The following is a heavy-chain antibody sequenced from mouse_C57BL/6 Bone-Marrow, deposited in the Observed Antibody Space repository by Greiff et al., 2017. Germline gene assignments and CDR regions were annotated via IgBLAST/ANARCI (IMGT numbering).Heavy chain of an antibody. V-gene: IGHV1-62-2*01. CDR1: GYTFTEYT. CDR2: FYPGSGSI. Sequence: QVQLKESGAELVKPGASVKLSCKASGYTFTEYTIHWVKQRSGQGLEWIGWFYPGSGSIKYNEKFKDKATLTADKSSSTVDMELSRLTSEDSAVYFCARHEASYYYGSSPYFDYWGQGTTLTVSS. J-gene: IGHJ2*01. CDR3: ARHEASYYYGSSPYFDY. D-gene: IGHD1-1*01.